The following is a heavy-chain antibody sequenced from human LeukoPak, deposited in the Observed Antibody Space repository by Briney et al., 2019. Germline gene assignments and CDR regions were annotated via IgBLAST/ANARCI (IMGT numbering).Heavy chain of an antibody. CDR1: GFTFSSYG. D-gene: IGHD3-10*01. V-gene: IGHV3-30*18. J-gene: IGHJ5*02. CDR2: ISSDGSNK. Sequence: GGSLRLSCAASGFTFSSYGMHWVRQAPGKGLEWVAVISSDGSNKYYADSVKGRFTISRDNSKNTLYLQMNSLRAEDTAVYYCAKDLVSGSWFDPWGQGTLVTVSS. CDR3: AKDLVSGSWFDP.